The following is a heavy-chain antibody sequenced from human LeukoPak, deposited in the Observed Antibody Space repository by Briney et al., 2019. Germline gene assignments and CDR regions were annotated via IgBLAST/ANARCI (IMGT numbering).Heavy chain of an antibody. CDR3: ARDPSSGWYLKGWFDP. CDR2: ISSSNYI. Sequence: GGSLRLSCTTSGFFFSTYWMNWVRQAPGKGLEWVSSISSSNYIYYADSVKGRFTISRDNAKNSLYLQMNSLRAEDTAVYYCARDPSSGWYLKGWFDPWGQGTLVTVSS. J-gene: IGHJ5*02. D-gene: IGHD6-19*01. V-gene: IGHV3-21*01. CDR1: GFFFSTYW.